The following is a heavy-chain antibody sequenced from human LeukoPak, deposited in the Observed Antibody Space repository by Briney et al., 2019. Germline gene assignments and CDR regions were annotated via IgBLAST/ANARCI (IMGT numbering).Heavy chain of an antibody. Sequence: PGGSLRLSCTTSKFNFNSYGMTWVRQAPGRGLEWVSSISGSGGSTQYAASVQGRFTISRDNSKNTLYLQMNSLRAEDTAVYYCARENGYEPFDYWGQGTLVTVSS. CDR3: ARENGYEPFDY. J-gene: IGHJ4*02. V-gene: IGHV3-23*01. CDR1: KFNFNSYG. D-gene: IGHD5-18*01. CDR2: ISGSGGST.